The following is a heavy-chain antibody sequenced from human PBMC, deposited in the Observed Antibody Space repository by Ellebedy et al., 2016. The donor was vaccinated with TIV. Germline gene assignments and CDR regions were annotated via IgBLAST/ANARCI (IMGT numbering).Heavy chain of an antibody. Sequence: AASVKVSCKASGYTFTNYAMHWVRQAPGQRLEWMGWINDGNGNTKYSQMFQGRVTITRDTSTNTSYMELGSLRSDDTAVYYCARDRRRIVRFLEWFGDRYYGMDVWGQGTTVTVSS. D-gene: IGHD3-3*01. CDR2: INDGNGNT. V-gene: IGHV1-3*01. CDR1: GYTFTNYA. CDR3: ARDRRRIVRFLEWFGDRYYGMDV. J-gene: IGHJ6*02.